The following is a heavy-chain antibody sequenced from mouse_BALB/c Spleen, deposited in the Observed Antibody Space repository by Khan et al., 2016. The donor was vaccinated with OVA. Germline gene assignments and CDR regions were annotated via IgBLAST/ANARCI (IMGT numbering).Heavy chain of an antibody. CDR2: IWGDGST. J-gene: IGHJ3*01. Sequence: VKLVESGPGLVAPSQSLSITCTVSGFSLTGYGINWVRQPPGKGLEWLGMIWGDGSTDYNSALKSRLAISKDNSMSQVFLKMNSLQTDDTARYVRARELRLGGFAYWGQGTLVTVSA. D-gene: IGHD1-2*01. CDR1: GFSLTGYG. CDR3: ARELRLGGFAY. V-gene: IGHV2-6-7*01.